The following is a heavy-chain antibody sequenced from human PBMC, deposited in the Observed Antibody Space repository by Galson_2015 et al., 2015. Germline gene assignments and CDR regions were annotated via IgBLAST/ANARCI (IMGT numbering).Heavy chain of an antibody. CDR1: GFTFDDYA. CDR2: ISWNSGSI. V-gene: IGHV3-9*01. J-gene: IGHJ4*02. Sequence: SLRLSCAASGFTFDDYAMHWVRQAPGKGLEWVSGISWNSGSIGYADSVKGRFTISRDNAKNSLYLQMNSLGAEDTALYYCAKDLYGSGSYWFDYWGQGTLVTVSS. CDR3: AKDLYGSGSYWFDY. D-gene: IGHD3-10*01.